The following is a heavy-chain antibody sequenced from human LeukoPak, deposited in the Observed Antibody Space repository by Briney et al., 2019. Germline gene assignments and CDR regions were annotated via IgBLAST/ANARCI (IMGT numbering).Heavy chain of an antibody. J-gene: IGHJ5*02. V-gene: IGHV1-46*01. Sequence: ASVKVSCKASGYTFTSYYMHSVRQAPGQGLEWMGIINPSGGSTSYAQKFQGRVTMTRDTSTSTVYMELSSLRSEDTAVYYCAREEVVLAPCFDPWGQGTLVTVSS. CDR1: GYTFTSYY. CDR3: AREEVVLAPCFDP. D-gene: IGHD2-2*01. CDR2: INPSGGST.